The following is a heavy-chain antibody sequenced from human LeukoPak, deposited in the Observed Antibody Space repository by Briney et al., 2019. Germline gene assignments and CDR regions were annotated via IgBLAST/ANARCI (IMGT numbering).Heavy chain of an antibody. D-gene: IGHD3-22*01. J-gene: IGHJ4*02. V-gene: IGHV3-11*01. CDR1: GFTFSDYY. CDR2: ISSSGSTI. CDR3: ARDSLDRNSSGYPGFDY. Sequence: GGSLRLSCAASGFTFSDYYMSWIRQAPGKGLEWVSYISSSGSTIYYADSVKGRFTISRDNAKNSLYLQMNSLRAGDTAVYYCARDSLDRNSSGYPGFDYWGQGTLVTVSS.